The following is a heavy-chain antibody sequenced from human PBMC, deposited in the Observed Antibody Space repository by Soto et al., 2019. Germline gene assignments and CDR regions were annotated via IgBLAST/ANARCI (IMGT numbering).Heavy chain of an antibody. V-gene: IGHV3-11*01. Sequence: GGPLRLSCAPSGFTLSDYYMSWIRQSPGKGLEWVSYISGGGGSTISYADSVKGRFTISRDNAQNSLYLQMNSLRADDTAIYYCRRVRGYYDSSGFDYWGQGALVTVSS. D-gene: IGHD3-22*01. CDR3: RRVRGYYDSSGFDY. J-gene: IGHJ4*02. CDR1: GFTLSDYY. CDR2: ISGGGGSTI.